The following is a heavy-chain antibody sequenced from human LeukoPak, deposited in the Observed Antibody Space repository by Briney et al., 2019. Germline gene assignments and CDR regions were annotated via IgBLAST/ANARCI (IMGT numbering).Heavy chain of an antibody. CDR2: IYQSGTT. CDR1: GGSISSGEYS. V-gene: IGHV4-30-2*01. CDR3: ARSLFARGIDS. D-gene: IGHD3-3*01. J-gene: IGHJ4*02. Sequence: PSETLSLTCAVSGGSISSGEYSWNWIRQPPGKGLEWIGNIYQSGTTYYNPSLRSQVTISLDRSKNQFSLNLSSVTAADTAVYYCARSLFARGIDSWGQGTLVTVSS.